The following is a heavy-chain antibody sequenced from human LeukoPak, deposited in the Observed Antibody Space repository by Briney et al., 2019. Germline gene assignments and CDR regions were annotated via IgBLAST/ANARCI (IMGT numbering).Heavy chain of an antibody. V-gene: IGHV4-4*02. D-gene: IGHD3-22*01. Sequence: SETLSLTCAVSGGSISSSNWWSWVRQPPGKGLEWIGEIYHSGSTNYNPSLKSRVTISVDKSKNQFSLKLSSVIAADTAVYYCARASYYDSSGYPGRFDPWGQGTLVTVSS. CDR2: IYHSGST. J-gene: IGHJ5*02. CDR3: ARASYYDSSGYPGRFDP. CDR1: GGSISSSNW.